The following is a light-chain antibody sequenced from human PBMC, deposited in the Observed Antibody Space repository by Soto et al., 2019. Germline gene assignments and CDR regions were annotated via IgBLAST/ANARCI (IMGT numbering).Light chain of an antibody. CDR1: SSDVGAYNY. V-gene: IGLV2-11*01. CDR3: CSYAGNYIWV. J-gene: IGLJ3*02. Sequence: QSALTQPRSVSGSPGQSVSISCTGTSSDVGAYNYVSWYQQHPGKAPKLIIYDVSKWPSGVPDRFSGSKSGNTASLTISGLQAEDEADYYCCSYAGNYIWVFGGGTKVTVL. CDR2: DVS.